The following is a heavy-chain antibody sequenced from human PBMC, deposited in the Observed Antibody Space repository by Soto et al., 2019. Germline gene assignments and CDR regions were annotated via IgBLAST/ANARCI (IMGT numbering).Heavy chain of an antibody. CDR2: ISSSSSYI. D-gene: IGHD2-2*01. Sequence: GGSLRLSCAASGFTFSSYSMNWVRQAPGKGLEWVSSISSSSSYIYYADSVKGRFTIPRDNAKNSLYLQMNSLRAEDTAVYYCARDPGSGVVPAAMGYYYYGMDVWGQGTTVTVSS. CDR1: GFTFSSYS. V-gene: IGHV3-21*01. J-gene: IGHJ6*02. CDR3: ARDPGSGVVPAAMGYYYYGMDV.